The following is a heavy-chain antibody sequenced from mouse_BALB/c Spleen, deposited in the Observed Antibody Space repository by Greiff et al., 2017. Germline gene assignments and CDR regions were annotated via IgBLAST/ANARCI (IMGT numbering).Heavy chain of an antibody. Sequence: VHVKQSGPELVKTGASVKISCKASGYSFTDYYMHWVKQSPEKSFEWIGEINPSTGGTSYNQKFKGKATLTVDKSSSTAYMQLKSLTSEDSAVYYCASYDYDRFAYWGQGTLVTVSA. J-gene: IGHJ3*01. D-gene: IGHD2-4*01. V-gene: IGHV1-42*01. CDR3: ASYDYDRFAY. CDR1: GYSFTDYY. CDR2: INPSTGGT.